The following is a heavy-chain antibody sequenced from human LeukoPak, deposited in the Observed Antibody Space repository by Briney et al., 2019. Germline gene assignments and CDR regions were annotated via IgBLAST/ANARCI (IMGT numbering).Heavy chain of an antibody. J-gene: IGHJ6*02. V-gene: IGHV3-74*01. CDR3: ARARCSGGSCPNYYYYYGMDV. D-gene: IGHD2-15*01. CDR2: INSDGSST. Sequence: PGGSLRLSCAASGFTFSSYWMHWVRQAPGKGLVWVSRINSDGSSTSYADSVKGRFTISRDNAKNTLYLQMNSLRAEDTAVYYCARARCSGGSCPNYYYYYGMDVWGQGTTVTVS. CDR1: GFTFSSYW.